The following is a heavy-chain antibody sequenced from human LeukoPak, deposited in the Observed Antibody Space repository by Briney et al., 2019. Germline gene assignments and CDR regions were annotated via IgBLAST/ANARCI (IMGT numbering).Heavy chain of an antibody. V-gene: IGHV3-23*01. J-gene: IGHJ4*02. D-gene: IGHD3-22*01. CDR2: ISFSGDNS. CDR1: GFNFRDAA. CDR3: AKLPAMIVVVIKDYFDY. Sequence: GGSLRLSCAASGFNFRDAAMTWVRQAPGKGLEWVSLISFSGDNSYYADSVKGRFTISRDNSKNTVYLQMNSLRADDTAVYYCAKLPAMIVVVIKDYFDYWGQGTLVTVSS.